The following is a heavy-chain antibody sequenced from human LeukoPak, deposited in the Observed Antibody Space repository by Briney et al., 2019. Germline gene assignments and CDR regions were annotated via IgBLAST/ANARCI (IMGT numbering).Heavy chain of an antibody. CDR1: GYTFTSYY. CDR3: ARGILEWSSGDAFDI. Sequence: ASVKVSCKASGYTFTSYYMHWVRQAPGQGLEWMGIINPSGGSTSYAQKFQGRVTMTRDTSTSTVYMELSSLRSDDTAVYYCARGILEWSSGDAFDIWGQGTMVTVSS. J-gene: IGHJ3*02. D-gene: IGHD3-3*01. V-gene: IGHV1-46*01. CDR2: INPSGGST.